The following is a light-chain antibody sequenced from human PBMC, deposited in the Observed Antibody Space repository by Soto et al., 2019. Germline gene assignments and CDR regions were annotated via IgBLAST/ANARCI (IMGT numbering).Light chain of an antibody. Sequence: HSALTQPASVSGAPGQSIAISCTGTSSDVGSFNFVSWYQQHPGKVPKLIIYEVSNRPSGVSSRFSGSKSGDTASLIISGLQAEDEADYYCLSWTTRRALVFGGGTKVTVL. CDR1: SSDVGSFNF. CDR2: EVS. CDR3: LSWTTRRALV. V-gene: IGLV2-14*01. J-gene: IGLJ2*01.